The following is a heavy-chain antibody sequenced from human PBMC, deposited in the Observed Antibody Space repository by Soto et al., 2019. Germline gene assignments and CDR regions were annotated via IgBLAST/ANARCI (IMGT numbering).Heavy chain of an antibody. CDR2: IYSGGST. D-gene: IGHD3-22*01. CDR1: GFTVSSNY. CDR3: ARDPYYYDSSGYLGFAFDI. J-gene: IGHJ3*02. Sequence: GGSLRLSCAASGFTVSSNYMSWVRQAPGKGLEWVSVIYSGGSTYYADSVKGRFTISRDNSKNTLYLQMNSLRAEDTAVYYCARDPYYYDSSGYLGFAFDIWGQGTMVTVSS. V-gene: IGHV3-53*01.